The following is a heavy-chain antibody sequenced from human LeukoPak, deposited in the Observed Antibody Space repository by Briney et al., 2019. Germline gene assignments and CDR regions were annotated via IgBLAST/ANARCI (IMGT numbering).Heavy chain of an antibody. J-gene: IGHJ4*02. CDR3: VKESAADATFHFDY. CDR1: GFTFNIFC. V-gene: IGHV3-33*06. CDR2: LWADGNTA. D-gene: IGHD6-13*01. Sequence: PGRALRLSCAASGFTFNIFCMHWVRQVPGNGLEWLAVLWADGNTAHYADSVKGRFTISRDSSEDTLYLQMNSLRSEDTAVYYCVKESAADATFHFDYWGQGTLVTVSS.